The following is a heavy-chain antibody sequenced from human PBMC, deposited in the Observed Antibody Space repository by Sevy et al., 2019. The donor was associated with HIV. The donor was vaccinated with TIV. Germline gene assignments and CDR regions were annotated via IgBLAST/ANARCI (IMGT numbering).Heavy chain of an antibody. CDR1: GGTFSRSA. CDR2: LIPIFETT. CDR3: ARLGAAGLAGWFDP. V-gene: IGHV1-69*13. J-gene: IGHJ5*02. D-gene: IGHD6-13*01. Sequence: ASVKVSCKASGGTFSRSAISWMRQAPGQGLEWMGGLIPIFETTNYGRNFQGRLTITADESTSAAYMELSSLTSEDSAVYYCARLGAAGLAGWFDPWGQGTLVTVSS.